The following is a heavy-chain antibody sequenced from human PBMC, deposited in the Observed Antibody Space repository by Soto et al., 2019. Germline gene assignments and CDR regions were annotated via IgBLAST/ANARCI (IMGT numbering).Heavy chain of an antibody. D-gene: IGHD5-12*01. Sequence: ASVKVSCKASGGTFSRYAISWVRQAPGQGLEWMGWISAYNGNTNYAQKLQGRVTMTTDTSTSTAYMELRSLRSDDTAVYYCARGDSGYDGNYFDYWGQGTLVTVSS. CDR1: GGTFSRYA. V-gene: IGHV1-18*01. CDR3: ARGDSGYDGNYFDY. CDR2: ISAYNGNT. J-gene: IGHJ4*02.